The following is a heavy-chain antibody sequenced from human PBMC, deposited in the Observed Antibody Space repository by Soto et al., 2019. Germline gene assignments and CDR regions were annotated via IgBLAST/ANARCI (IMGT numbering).Heavy chain of an antibody. D-gene: IGHD5-18*01. CDR2: IWYDGSNK. Sequence: GGSLRLSCAASGFTFSSYGMHWVRQAPGKGLEWVAVIWYDGSNKYYADSVKGRFTISRDNSKNTLYLQMNSLRAEDTAVYYCARDSSSYGLPGWFDPWGQGTLVTVSS. CDR3: ARDSSSYGLPGWFDP. V-gene: IGHV3-33*01. J-gene: IGHJ5*02. CDR1: GFTFSSYG.